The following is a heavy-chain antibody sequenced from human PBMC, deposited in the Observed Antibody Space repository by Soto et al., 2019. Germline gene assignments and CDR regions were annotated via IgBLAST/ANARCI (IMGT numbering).Heavy chain of an antibody. Sequence: PGGSLRLSCAASGFAFDYYNMNWVRQAPGRGLEWVSYISGSSRTKYYADSVKGRFTISRDNAKNSLYLQMSSLRDDDTAVYYCTRDGAGGDRSDYWGQGTLVTASS. CDR1: GFAFDYYN. D-gene: IGHD2-21*02. J-gene: IGHJ4*02. V-gene: IGHV3-48*02. CDR2: ISGSSRTK. CDR3: TRDGAGGDRSDY.